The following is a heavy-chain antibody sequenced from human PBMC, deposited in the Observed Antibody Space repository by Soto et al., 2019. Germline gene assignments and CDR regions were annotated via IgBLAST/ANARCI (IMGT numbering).Heavy chain of an antibody. J-gene: IGHJ4*02. CDR2: ISGSGGST. D-gene: IGHD3-16*02. CDR1: GFTFSSYA. Sequence: PGGSLRLSCAASGFTFSSYAMSWVRQAPGKGLEWVSAISGSGGSTYYADSVKGRFTISRDNSKNTLYLQMNSLRAEDTAVYYCAKPRNVKDDYVWGSYRYPLDYWGQGTLVTVSS. V-gene: IGHV3-23*01. CDR3: AKPRNVKDDYVWGSYRYPLDY.